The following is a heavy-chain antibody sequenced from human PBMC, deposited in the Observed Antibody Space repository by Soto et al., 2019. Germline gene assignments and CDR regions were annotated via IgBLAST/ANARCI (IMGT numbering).Heavy chain of an antibody. V-gene: IGHV3-15*07. D-gene: IGHD1-26*01. CDR3: SHSASFWGNFRS. CDR2: IISNRVGGAS. J-gene: IGHJ4*02. Sequence: EVQLVESGGGVVTPGGSLRLSCVVSGLTFSDAYLNWVRQAPGKGLEWVGRIISNRVGGASAYAAPVKGRFTISRDGSRNTRYLRMNSLILEDTAMYYCSHSASFWGNFRSWGPGTLVTVSS. CDR1: GLTFSDAY.